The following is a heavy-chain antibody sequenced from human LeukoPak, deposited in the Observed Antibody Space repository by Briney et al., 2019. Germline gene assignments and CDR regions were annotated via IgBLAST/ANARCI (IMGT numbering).Heavy chain of an antibody. CDR1: GGSISSAGDY. V-gene: IGHV4-30-2*01. CDR2: IYHSGST. D-gene: IGHD3-3*01. J-gene: IGHJ3*02. CDR3: ARWLRDFWSGYDAFDI. Sequence: SQTLSLICTVSGGSISSAGDYWSWIRQPPGKGLEWIGYIYHSGSTTYNPSLKSRVTLSRDKSKNQFSLKLNSVTAADTAVYYCARWLRDFWSGYDAFDIWGQGTMVTVSS.